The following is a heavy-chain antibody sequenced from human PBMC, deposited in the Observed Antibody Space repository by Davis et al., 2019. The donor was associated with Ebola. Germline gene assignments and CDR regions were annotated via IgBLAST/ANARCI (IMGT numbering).Heavy chain of an antibody. J-gene: IGHJ2*01. CDR2: IKQDGSET. CDR1: GLTLRTHW. Sequence: PGGSLRLSCAASGLTLRTHWMSWVRQAPGKGLEWVANIKQDGSETYHVDPVRGRFTTSRDNANNSLYLQMNSLRADDTAVYYCARSFSGYFDLWGRGTLVTVSS. CDR3: ARSFSGYFDL. V-gene: IGHV3-7*03. D-gene: IGHD1-14*01.